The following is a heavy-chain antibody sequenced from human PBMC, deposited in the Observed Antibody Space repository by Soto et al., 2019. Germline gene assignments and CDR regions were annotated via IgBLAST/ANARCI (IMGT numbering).Heavy chain of an antibody. CDR3: ARVGGYSYGYPGYFDL. J-gene: IGHJ2*01. Sequence: QEQLQESGPGLVKPSETLSLTCTVSGGSISSYYWSWIRQPPGKGLEWIGYIYYSGSTNYNPSLKSPVTISVDTSKNQFSLKLTSVTAADTAVYYCARVGGYSYGYPGYFDLWGRGTLVTVSS. CDR2: IYYSGST. D-gene: IGHD5-18*01. V-gene: IGHV4-59*01. CDR1: GGSISSYY.